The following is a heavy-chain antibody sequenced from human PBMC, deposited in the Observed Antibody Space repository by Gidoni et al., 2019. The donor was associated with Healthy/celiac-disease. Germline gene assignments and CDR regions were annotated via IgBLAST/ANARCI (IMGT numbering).Heavy chain of an antibody. Sequence: EVQLVESGGGLVQPGRSLRLSCAASGFTFDDYAMHWVRQAPGKGLEWVSGISWNSGSIGYADSVKGRFTISRDNAKNSLYLQMNSLRAEDTALYYCAKGGYSYGMAHWGQGTLVTVSS. CDR2: ISWNSGSI. CDR1: GFTFDDYA. J-gene: IGHJ4*02. D-gene: IGHD5-18*01. V-gene: IGHV3-9*01. CDR3: AKGGYSYGMAH.